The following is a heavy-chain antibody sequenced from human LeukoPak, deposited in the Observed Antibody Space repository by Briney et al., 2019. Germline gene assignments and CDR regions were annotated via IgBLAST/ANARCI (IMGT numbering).Heavy chain of an antibody. CDR2: IYSGGST. Sequence: GGSLRLSCAASGFTFSSYEMNWVRQAPGKGLEWVSVIYSGGSTYYADSVKGRFTISRDNSKNTLYLQMDSLRAEDTAVYYCARDNFDYWGQGTLVTVSS. CDR3: ARDNFDY. J-gene: IGHJ4*02. CDR1: GFTFSSYE. V-gene: IGHV3-53*01.